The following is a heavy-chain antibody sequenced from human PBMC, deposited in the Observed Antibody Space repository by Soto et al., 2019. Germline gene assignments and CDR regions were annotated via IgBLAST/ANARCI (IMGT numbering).Heavy chain of an antibody. CDR2: IYYSGST. V-gene: IGHV4-59*08. J-gene: IGHJ4*02. D-gene: IGHD4-17*01. CDR1: GGSISSYY. CDR3: ARRYGPGFDY. Sequence: QVQLQESGPGLVKPSETLSLTCTVSGGSISSYYWSWIRQPPGKGLEWIGYIYYSGSTNYNPSLQCLVTLSVDTSKNQFSLKLSSVTAADTAVYYCARRYGPGFDYWGQGTLVTVSS.